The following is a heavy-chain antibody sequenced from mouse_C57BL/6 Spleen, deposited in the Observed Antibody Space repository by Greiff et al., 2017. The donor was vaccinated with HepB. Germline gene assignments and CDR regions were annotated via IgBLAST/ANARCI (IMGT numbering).Heavy chain of an antibody. Sequence: QVQLQQPGAALVMPGASVKLSCKASGYTFTSYWMHWVKQRPGQGLEWIGEIDPSDSYTNYNQKCKGKSTLTVDKSSSTAYMQLSSLTSEDSAVYYCARPIYDGSQGAMDYWGQGTSVTVSS. D-gene: IGHD2-3*01. J-gene: IGHJ4*01. CDR1: GYTFTSYW. CDR2: IDPSDSYT. V-gene: IGHV1-69*01. CDR3: ARPIYDGSQGAMDY.